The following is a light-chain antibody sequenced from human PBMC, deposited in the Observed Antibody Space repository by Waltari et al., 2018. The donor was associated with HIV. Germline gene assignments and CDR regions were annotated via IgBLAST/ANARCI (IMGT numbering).Light chain of an antibody. CDR2: DVN. CDR3: CAYAAGHVSYV. J-gene: IGLJ1*01. Sequence: QSALTQPPSVSGSPGQSVSISCSGTTSDVGFYDYVSWYQQSPGTAPKLIIFDVNQPPPGVPDRFSGSKSGNTASLTISGLQTEDEADYFCCAYAAGHVSYVFGNGTAVAVL. CDR1: TSDVGFYDY. V-gene: IGLV2-11*01.